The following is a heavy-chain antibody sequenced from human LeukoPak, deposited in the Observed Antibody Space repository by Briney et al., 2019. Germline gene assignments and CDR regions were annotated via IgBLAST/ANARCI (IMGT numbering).Heavy chain of an antibody. J-gene: IGHJ4*02. CDR2: ISYDGSNK. D-gene: IGHD3-10*01. V-gene: IGHV3-30*04. CDR1: GFTFSSYA. Sequence: PGRSLRLSCAASGFTFSSYAMHWVGQAPGKGLEWVAVISYDGSNKYYADSVKGRFTISRDNSKNTLYLQMNSLRAEDTAVSYCARGKDYYGSGSRFDYRGRGTLVTVYS. CDR3: ARGKDYYGSGSRFDY.